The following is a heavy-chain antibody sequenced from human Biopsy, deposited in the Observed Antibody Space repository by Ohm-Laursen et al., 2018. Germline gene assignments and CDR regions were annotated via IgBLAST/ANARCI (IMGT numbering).Heavy chain of an antibody. D-gene: IGHD6-19*01. CDR2: IYDRGSTA. Sequence: SETLSLTCTVSGGSINSFYWTWIRQPPGQGLEYIGYIYDRGSTANYNPSLESRVTMSVDMPKNQFSLKLSSVTAADTAIYYCARGMRSSGWPYFDSWGQGTLVTVSS. CDR1: GGSINSFY. J-gene: IGHJ4*02. CDR3: ARGMRSSGWPYFDS. V-gene: IGHV4-59*01.